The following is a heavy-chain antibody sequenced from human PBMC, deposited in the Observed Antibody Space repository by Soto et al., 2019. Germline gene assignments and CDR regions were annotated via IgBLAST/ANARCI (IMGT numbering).Heavy chain of an antibody. V-gene: IGHV3-30*18. Sequence: GGSLRLSCAASGFIFSSSAMHWVRQAPGKGLEWVAVTSYEGSNKYYADSVKGRFTISRDNSKNALYLHMSSLRPDDTAVYYCAKGGHYFDYWGQGTLVTVSS. J-gene: IGHJ4*02. CDR3: AKGGHYFDY. CDR1: GFIFSSSA. CDR2: TSYEGSNK.